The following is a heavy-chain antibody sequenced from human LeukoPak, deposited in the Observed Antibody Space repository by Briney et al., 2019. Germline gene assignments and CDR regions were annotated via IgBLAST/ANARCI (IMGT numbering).Heavy chain of an antibody. CDR3: ARDHGYYDILTGYYPTYYFDY. CDR1: GYTFTGYY. J-gene: IGHJ4*02. V-gene: IGHV1-2*02. CDR2: INPNSGGT. D-gene: IGHD3-9*01. Sequence: ASVKVSCKASGYTFTGYYMHWVRQAPGQGLEWMGWINPNSGGTNYAQKFQGRVTMTRDTSICTAYMELSRLRSDDTAVYYCARDHGYYDILTGYYPTYYFDYWGQGTLVTVSS.